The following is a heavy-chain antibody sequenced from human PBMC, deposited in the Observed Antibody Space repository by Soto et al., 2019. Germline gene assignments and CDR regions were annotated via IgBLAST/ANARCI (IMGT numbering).Heavy chain of an antibody. CDR2: IWYDGSNK. V-gene: IGHV3-33*01. J-gene: IGHJ6*02. Sequence: QVQLVESGGGVVQPGRSLRLSCAASGFTFSSYGMHWVRQAPGKGLEWVAVIWYDGSNKYYADSGKGRFTISRDNSKNTLYLQMNSLRAEDTAVYYCARLVLAAMLSGMDVWGQGTTVAVSS. D-gene: IGHD2-2*01. CDR1: GFTFSSYG. CDR3: ARLVLAAMLSGMDV.